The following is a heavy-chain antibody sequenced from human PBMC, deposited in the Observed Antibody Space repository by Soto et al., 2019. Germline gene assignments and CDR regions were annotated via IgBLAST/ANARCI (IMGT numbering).Heavy chain of an antibody. D-gene: IGHD3-22*01. CDR2: ISSSSSYI. CDR1: GFTCSSYS. Sequence: GWSLRLSCAASGFTCSSYSMNWVRQAPGKGLQWVSSISSSSSYIYYADSVKGRFTISGDNAKNSLYLQMNSLRAEDTAVYYCARVSARGSGYPLDYWGQGTLVTVSS. CDR3: ARVSARGSGYPLDY. V-gene: IGHV3-21*01. J-gene: IGHJ4*02.